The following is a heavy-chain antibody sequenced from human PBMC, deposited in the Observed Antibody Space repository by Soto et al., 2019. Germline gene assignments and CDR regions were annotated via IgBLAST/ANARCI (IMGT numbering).Heavy chain of an antibody. J-gene: IGHJ4*02. CDR1: GFTFMDYY. V-gene: IGHV3-11*01. Sequence: GGSLRLSCATSGFTFMDYYMSWIRQAPGKGLEWVSYIGTRGNTKYYADSVRGRFTISRDNAKNSLYPQMNSLRADDTAVYYCARDGTEYYGEYYDYWGQGIPVTVSS. CDR2: IGTRGNTK. D-gene: IGHD4-17*01. CDR3: ARDGTEYYGEYYDY.